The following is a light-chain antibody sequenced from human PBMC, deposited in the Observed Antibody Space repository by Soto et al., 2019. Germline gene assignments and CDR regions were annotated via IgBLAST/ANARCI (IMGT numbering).Light chain of an antibody. CDR1: QSVSKW. Sequence: DIQMTQSPSTLSASVGDRVTITCRASQSVSKWLAWYQQKPGKAPNLLIYEASTLKSGVPSRFGGGGSETDFTLTISSLQPDDFATYYCQPYGTYPTFGQGTKVEIK. V-gene: IGKV1-5*03. CDR3: QPYGTYPT. CDR2: EAS. J-gene: IGKJ1*01.